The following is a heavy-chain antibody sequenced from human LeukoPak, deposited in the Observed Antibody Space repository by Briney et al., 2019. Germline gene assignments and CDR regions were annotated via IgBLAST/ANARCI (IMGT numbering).Heavy chain of an antibody. CDR3: ARGRSVSPLLFYYYYMDV. J-gene: IGHJ6*03. Sequence: SETLSLTCAVYGGSFSGYYWDWVRQPPGKGLEWIGEIDPSGSTNYNPSLKSRVIMSLDTSNNQFSLKLSSVTAADTAVYYCARGRSVSPLLFYYYYMDVWGNGTTVTVSS. V-gene: IGHV4-34*01. CDR2: IDPSGST. D-gene: IGHD2-15*01. CDR1: GGSFSGYY.